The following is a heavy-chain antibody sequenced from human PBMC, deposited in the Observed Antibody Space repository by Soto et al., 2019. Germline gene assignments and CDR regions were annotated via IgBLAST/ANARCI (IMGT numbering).Heavy chain of an antibody. Sequence: EVQLVESGGGLVQPGRSLRLSCAASGFNFDDYAMHWVRQAPGKNMEWVSGISWEGGSVGYADTVKGRFTISRDNAKNSIYLDMNDLSREDTALYYCAKDHDEDFGFDLDYMNYWGQGTLVTVSS. CDR2: ISWEGGSV. D-gene: IGHD5-12*01. J-gene: IGHJ4*02. CDR3: AKDHDEDFGFDLDYMNY. V-gene: IGHV3-9*01. CDR1: GFNFDDYA.